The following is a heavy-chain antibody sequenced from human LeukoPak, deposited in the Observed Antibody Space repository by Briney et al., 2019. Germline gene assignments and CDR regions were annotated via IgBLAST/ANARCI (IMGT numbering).Heavy chain of an antibody. CDR3: AKEMFSGSYSCFYY. Sequence: GGSLRLSCAASGFTFSSYAMSWVRQAPGKGLEWVSSISFSGTSTYYADSVKGRFTISRDISKNTLYLQINSLRAEDTAVYYCAKEMFSGSYSCFYYWGQGTLVTVSS. D-gene: IGHD1-26*01. J-gene: IGHJ4*02. CDR2: ISFSGTST. CDR1: GFTFSSYA. V-gene: IGHV3-23*01.